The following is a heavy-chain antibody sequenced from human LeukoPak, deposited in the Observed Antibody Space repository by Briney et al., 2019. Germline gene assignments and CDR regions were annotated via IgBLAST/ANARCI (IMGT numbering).Heavy chain of an antibody. CDR3: ARCDDSRGYQLDY. Sequence: SETLSLTCTVSGGSISSYYWSWIRQPPGKGLEWIGYIYYSGSTNYNPSLKSRVTISVDTSKNQFSLKLKSVTAADTAVYYCARCDDSRGYQLDYWGQGTLVTVSS. D-gene: IGHD3-22*01. CDR1: GGSISSYY. V-gene: IGHV4-59*12. J-gene: IGHJ4*02. CDR2: IYYSGST.